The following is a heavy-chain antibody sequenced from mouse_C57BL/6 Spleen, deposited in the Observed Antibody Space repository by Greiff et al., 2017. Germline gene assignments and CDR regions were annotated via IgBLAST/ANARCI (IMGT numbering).Heavy chain of an antibody. V-gene: IGHV5-4*01. D-gene: IGHD1-1*01. CDR2: ISDGGSYT. Sequence: EVQLVESGGGLVKPGGSLKLSCAASGFTFSSYAMSWVRQTPEKRLEWVATISDGGSYTYYPDNVKGRFTISRDNAKNNLYLQMSHLKSEDTAMYYGAREVITTVHYAMDYWGQGTSVTVAS. CDR1: GFTFSSYA. J-gene: IGHJ4*01. CDR3: AREVITTVHYAMDY.